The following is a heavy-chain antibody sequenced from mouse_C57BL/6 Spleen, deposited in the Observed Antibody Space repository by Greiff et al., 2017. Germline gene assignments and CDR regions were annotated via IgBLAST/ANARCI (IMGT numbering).Heavy chain of an antibody. CDR1: GYTFTTYP. J-gene: IGHJ4*01. CDR2: FHPYNDDT. V-gene: IGHV1-47*01. CDR3: ARRIYDYQGYYAMDY. Sequence: QVQLQQSGAELVKPGASVKMSCKASGYTFTTYPIEWMKQNPGKSLEWIGNFHPYNDDTKYNEKFKGKATLTVEKSSSTVYLELSRLTSDDSAVYYCARRIYDYQGYYAMDYWGQGTSVTVSS. D-gene: IGHD2-4*01.